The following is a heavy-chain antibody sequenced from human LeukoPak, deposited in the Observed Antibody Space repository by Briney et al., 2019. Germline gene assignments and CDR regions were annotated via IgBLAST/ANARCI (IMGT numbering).Heavy chain of an antibody. CDR2: ISGSGGST. CDR3: ARSGYSGYDKIDY. V-gene: IGHV3-23*01. CDR1: GFTFSSYA. Sequence: GGSLRLSCAASGFTFSSYAMSWVRQAPGKGLEWVSAISGSGGSTYYADSVKGRFTISRDNSKNTLYLQMNSLRAEDTAVYYCARSGYSGYDKIDYWGQGTLVTVSS. D-gene: IGHD5-12*01. J-gene: IGHJ4*02.